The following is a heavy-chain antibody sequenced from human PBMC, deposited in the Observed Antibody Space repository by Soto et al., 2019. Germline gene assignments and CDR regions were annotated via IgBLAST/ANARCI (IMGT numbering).Heavy chain of an antibody. V-gene: IGHV3-33*01. J-gene: IGHJ3*01. CDR3: AREPDYGDFLGAFDL. Sequence: QVHLVESGGGVVQPGRSLRLSCAASGFTFRNYGIHWVRQAPDKGLEWVAVLWYGGNSKYYADSVKGRFSISRDNSKNTVYLQTNSLRAEDTAVYYCAREPDYGDFLGAFDLWGQGTMVTVSS. CDR2: LWYGGNSK. CDR1: GFTFRNYG. D-gene: IGHD4-17*01.